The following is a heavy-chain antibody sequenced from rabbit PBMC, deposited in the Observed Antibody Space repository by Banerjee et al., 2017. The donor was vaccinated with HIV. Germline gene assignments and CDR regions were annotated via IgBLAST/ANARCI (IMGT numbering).Heavy chain of an antibody. CDR3: ARDIHEYTGYGYALYFNL. V-gene: IGHV1S40*01. D-gene: IGHD6-1*01. Sequence: QSLEESGGDLVKPGASLTLTCTASGFSLNDNYVMCWVRQAPGKGLEWIGCIVTGSGSTYYASWVNGRFTVSKTSSTTVTLQMASLTAADTATYFCARDIHEYTGYGYALYFNLWGQGTLVTVS. CDR1: GFSLNDNYV. CDR2: IVTGSGST. J-gene: IGHJ4*01.